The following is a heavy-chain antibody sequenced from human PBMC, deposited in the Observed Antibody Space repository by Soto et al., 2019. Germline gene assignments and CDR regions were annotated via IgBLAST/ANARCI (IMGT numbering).Heavy chain of an antibody. CDR2: IYDDGST. Sequence: SETLSLTFSVSGDSISSYFKNWIRQPPGKGLEWIGCIYDDGSTKYNPSLESRVTILLDTSKNEFSLRLRSVTSADTAVYYCVSSRSAIYGDAFDVWGQGTMVTVSS. CDR1: GDSISSYF. J-gene: IGHJ3*01. D-gene: IGHD2-2*01. V-gene: IGHV4-59*03. CDR3: VSSRSAIYGDAFDV.